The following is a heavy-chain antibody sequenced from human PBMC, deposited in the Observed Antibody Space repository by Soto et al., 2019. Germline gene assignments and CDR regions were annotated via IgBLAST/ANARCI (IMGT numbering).Heavy chain of an antibody. CDR3: ARIASSSSPYYYYYGMDV. V-gene: IGHV2-70*11. J-gene: IGHJ6*02. CDR2: IDWDDDK. D-gene: IGHD6-6*01. Sequence: SGPTLVNPTQTLTLTCTFSGFSLSTTGMCVSWIRQPPGKALEWLARIDWDDDKYYSTSLKTRLTISKDTSKNQVVLTMTNMDPVDTATYYCARIASSSSPYYYYYGMDVWGQGTTVTV. CDR1: GFSLSTTGMC.